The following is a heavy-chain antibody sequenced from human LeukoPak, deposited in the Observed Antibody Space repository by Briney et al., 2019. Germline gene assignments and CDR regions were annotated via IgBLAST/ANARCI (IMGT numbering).Heavy chain of an antibody. J-gene: IGHJ4*02. CDR2: ISSSSTSI. CDR3: ATKTSGSYPFDY. V-gene: IGHV3-21*01. D-gene: IGHD1-26*01. Sequence: GGSLRLSCAASGFTFTSYSMNWVRQAPGKGLEWGSSISSSSTSIYYADSVKGRFTISRDNAKNSLYLQMNSLRAEDTAVYYCATKTSGSYPFDYWGQGTLVTVSS. CDR1: GFTFTSYS.